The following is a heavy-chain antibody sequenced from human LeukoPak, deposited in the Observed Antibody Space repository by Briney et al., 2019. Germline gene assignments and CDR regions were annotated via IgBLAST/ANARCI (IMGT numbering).Heavy chain of an antibody. CDR3: ARDYCSSTSCYPDY. J-gene: IGHJ4*02. V-gene: IGHV3-23*01. CDR2: ISGSDGST. D-gene: IGHD2-2*01. CDR1: GFTFSSYA. Sequence: GGSLRLSCAASGFTFSSYAMSWVRQTPGKGLEWVSAISGSDGSTYYADSVKGRFTISRDNSKNTLYLQMNSLRAEDTAVYYCARDYCSSTSCYPDYWGQGTLVTVSS.